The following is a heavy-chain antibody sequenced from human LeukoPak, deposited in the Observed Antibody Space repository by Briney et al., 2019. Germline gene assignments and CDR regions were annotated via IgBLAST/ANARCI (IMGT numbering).Heavy chain of an antibody. Sequence: GGSLRLSCAASGFTFSSYGMSWVRQAPGKGLEWVAVISYDGSNKYYADSVKGRFTISRDNAKNSLFLQMNSLRAEDTALYYCAKDIYRYYYDSSGYSFDYWGQGALVTVSS. D-gene: IGHD3-22*01. CDR2: ISYDGSNK. V-gene: IGHV3-30*18. CDR3: AKDIYRYYYDSSGYSFDY. CDR1: GFTFSSYG. J-gene: IGHJ4*02.